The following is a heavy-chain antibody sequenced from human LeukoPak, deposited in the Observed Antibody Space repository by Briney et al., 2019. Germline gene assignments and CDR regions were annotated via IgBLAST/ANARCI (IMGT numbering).Heavy chain of an antibody. CDR2: INPNSGGT. D-gene: IGHD2-2*01. CDR1: GYTFTGYY. J-gene: IGHJ3*02. Sequence: ASLKVSCKASGYTFTGYYMHWVRHAPGQGLEWMGRINPNSGGTNYAQKFQGRVTMTRDTSISTAYMDVSRLRSDDTAVYYCARPDCSSTSCLSAFDNWGQGTMVTVSS. V-gene: IGHV1-2*06. CDR3: ARPDCSSTSCLSAFDN.